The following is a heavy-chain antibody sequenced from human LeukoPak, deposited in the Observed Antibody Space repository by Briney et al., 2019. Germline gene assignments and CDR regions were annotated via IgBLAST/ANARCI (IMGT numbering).Heavy chain of an antibody. D-gene: IGHD2-15*01. CDR3: ARGLVVLGATSWAFDI. V-gene: IGHV1-8*01. J-gene: IGHJ3*02. CDR2: MNPNSGNT. CDR1: GYTFTNYD. Sequence: GASVKVSCKASGYTFTNYDINWVRQAPGQGLEWKGWMNPNSGNTGYAQKFQGRVTMTRNTSITTAYMELSSLRSEDTAVYYCARGLVVLGATSWAFDIWGHGAMVTVSS.